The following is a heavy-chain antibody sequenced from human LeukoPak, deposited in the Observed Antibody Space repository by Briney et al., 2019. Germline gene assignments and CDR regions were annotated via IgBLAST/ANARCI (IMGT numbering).Heavy chain of an antibody. V-gene: IGHV1-2*02. CDR3: VPTSEAYTSYWSG. CDR2: INPDSGFT. Sequence: ASVKVSCQSSGYTFIDDYMHWVRQATGKRLEWMGWINPDSGFTNYAQKFKGRVTLAKDTSISTAYMEVNRLRPDDAAVYYCVPTSEAYTSYWSGWGQGTLVTVSS. CDR1: GYTFIDDY. J-gene: IGHJ4*02. D-gene: IGHD3-16*01.